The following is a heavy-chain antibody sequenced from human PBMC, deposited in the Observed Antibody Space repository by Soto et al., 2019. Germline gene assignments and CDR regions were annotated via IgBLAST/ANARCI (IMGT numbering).Heavy chain of an antibody. D-gene: IGHD2-21*02. CDR2: VSPYNGNR. V-gene: IGHV1-18*01. J-gene: IGHJ4*02. CDR3: ARRYGDPSSAAGFDY. CDR1: GYTFTNYG. Sequence: QVQLVQSGAEVKKSGASVKASCKASGYTFTNYGISWVRQAPGQGLEWMGWVSPYNGNRYYAQKFHGRLTLTPDTSTNTAFMELRSLSPGDTAIYYCARRYGDPSSAAGFDYWGQGTLVTVSS.